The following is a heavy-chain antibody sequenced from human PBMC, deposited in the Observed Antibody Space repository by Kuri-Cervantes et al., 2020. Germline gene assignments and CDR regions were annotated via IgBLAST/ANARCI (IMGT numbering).Heavy chain of an antibody. CDR1: GFSFSRYS. Sequence: GESLKISCAASGFSFSRYSMNWVRQAPGKGLEWVSYISSSGSTIYYADSVRGRFTISRDNSKSTLYLQMNSLRAEDTAVYYCVRDGGNCSGGSCYQGFYYYFYMGVWGKGTTVTVSS. D-gene: IGHD2-15*01. J-gene: IGHJ6*03. V-gene: IGHV3-48*01. CDR2: ISSSGSTI. CDR3: VRDGGNCSGGSCYQGFYYYFYMGV.